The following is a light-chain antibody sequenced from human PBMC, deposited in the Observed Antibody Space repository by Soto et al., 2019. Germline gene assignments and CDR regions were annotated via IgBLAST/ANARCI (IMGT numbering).Light chain of an antibody. CDR3: QQYNNWPPWT. CDR2: GAS. CDR1: QSVSNN. V-gene: IGKV3-15*01. J-gene: IGKJ1*01. Sequence: EVVMTQSPATLSVSPGNSATLPCRASQSVSNNLDWYQQKPGQAPRLLIYGASTRATGIPARFSGSGSETEFTLTISSLQSEDFAVYYWQQYNNWPPWTFGQGTKVEIK.